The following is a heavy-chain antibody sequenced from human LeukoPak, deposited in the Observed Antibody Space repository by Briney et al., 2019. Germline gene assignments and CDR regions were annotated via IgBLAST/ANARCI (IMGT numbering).Heavy chain of an antibody. CDR2: IYYSGST. CDR3: ARHSGRYFDWPFDY. V-gene: IGHV4-59*08. D-gene: IGHD3-9*01. J-gene: IGHJ4*02. Sequence: SETLSLTCTVSGGSISSYYWSWIRQPPGKGLEWIGYIYYSGSTNYNPSLKSRVTISVDTSKNQFSLKLSSVTAADTAVYYCARHSGRYFDWPFDYWGQGTLVTVSS. CDR1: GGSISSYY.